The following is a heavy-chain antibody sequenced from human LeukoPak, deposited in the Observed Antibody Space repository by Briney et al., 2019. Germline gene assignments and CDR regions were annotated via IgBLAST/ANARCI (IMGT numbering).Heavy chain of an antibody. CDR3: ARGDSEVWSGYAWFDP. D-gene: IGHD3-3*01. J-gene: IGHJ5*02. CDR2: IIPIFGTA. CDR1: GGTFSSYA. Sequence: SVKVSCTASGGTFSSYAISWVRQAPGQGLEWMGGIIPIFGTANSAQTFQGRVTITADGSTSTAYMELSSLGSEATAVYYCARGDSEVWSGYAWFDPWGQGTLVTVSS. V-gene: IGHV1-69*13.